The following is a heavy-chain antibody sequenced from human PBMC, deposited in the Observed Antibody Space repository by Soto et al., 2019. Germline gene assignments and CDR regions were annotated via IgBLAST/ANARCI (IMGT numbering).Heavy chain of an antibody. V-gene: IGHV4-34*01. CDR1: GGSFSGYY. J-gene: IGHJ4*02. Sequence: PSETLSLTCAVYGGSFSGYYWSWIRQPPGKGLEWIWEINHSGSTNYNPSLKSRVTISVDTSKNQFSLKLSSVTAADTAVYYCARNYYDSSGYYYGLDYWGQGTLVTVSS. CDR3: ARNYYDSSGYYYGLDY. D-gene: IGHD3-22*01. CDR2: INHSGST.